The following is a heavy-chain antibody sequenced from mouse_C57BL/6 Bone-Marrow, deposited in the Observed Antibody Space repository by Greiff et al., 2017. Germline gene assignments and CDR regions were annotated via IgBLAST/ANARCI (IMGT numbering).Heavy chain of an antibody. D-gene: IGHD2-4*01. CDR2: FYPGSGSI. CDR1: GYIFTEYT. J-gene: IGHJ2*01. CDR3: ARHERYYDYEGYFDY. V-gene: IGHV1-62-2*01. Sequence: VQLVESGAELVKPGASVKLSCKASGYIFTEYTIHWVKQRSGQGLEWIGWFYPGSGSIKYNERFKDKATLTADKSSNTGNMELSRLTSEDSAVYFCARHERYYDYEGYFDYWGQGTTLTVSS.